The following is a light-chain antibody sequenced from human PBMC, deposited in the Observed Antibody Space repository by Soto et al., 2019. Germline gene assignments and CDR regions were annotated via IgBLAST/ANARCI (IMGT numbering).Light chain of an antibody. CDR1: SSDVGSYKY. CDR3: SSYTRSSTPCV. CDR2: DVN. J-gene: IGLJ1*01. Sequence: QSALTQPASVSGSPGQSITISCTGTSSDVGSYKYVSWYQQHPGKAPKLMIYDVNNRPSGVSNRFSGSKSGNTASLTISGLQAEDEADYYCSSYTRSSTPCVFGTGTKLTVL. V-gene: IGLV2-14*01.